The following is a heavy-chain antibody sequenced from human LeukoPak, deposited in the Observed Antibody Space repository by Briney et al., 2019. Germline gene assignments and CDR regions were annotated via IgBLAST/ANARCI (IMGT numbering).Heavy chain of an antibody. CDR3: ARDLELGTSYEFDY. CDR2: ISSRGSAI. Sequence: PGGSLRLSCAASGFTLSDHYMNWIRQAPEKGLEWISYISSRGSAIYYADSVKGRFTISRDNAKNSLYLQMNSLRVEDTAVYYCARDLELGTSYEFDYWGQGTLVTVSS. J-gene: IGHJ4*02. D-gene: IGHD1-7*01. CDR1: GFTLSDHY. V-gene: IGHV3-11*04.